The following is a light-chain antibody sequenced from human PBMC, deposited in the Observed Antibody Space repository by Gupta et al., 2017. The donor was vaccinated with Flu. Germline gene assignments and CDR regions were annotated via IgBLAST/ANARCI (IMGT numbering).Light chain of an antibody. J-gene: IGLJ3*02. CDR3: HYSDTSMNGWV. V-gene: IGLV1-40*01. CDR1: SCSDVGGYD. CDR2: YNI. Sequence: VAITSSAGSCSDVGGYDEHWYQQLPATDPNRLIFYNISRPSGVPDRFSGSKSGTNASPATIGLQAEEEADYYCHYSDTSMNGWVFGGGTKVTVL.